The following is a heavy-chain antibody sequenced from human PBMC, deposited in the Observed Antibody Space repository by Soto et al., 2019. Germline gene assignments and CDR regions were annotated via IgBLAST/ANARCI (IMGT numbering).Heavy chain of an antibody. CDR1: GVTFSDYG. J-gene: IGHJ3*02. CDR2: IIPISGTV. V-gene: IGHV1-69*06. Sequence: QVPLVQSGAEVKKPGSSVKVSCKASGVTFSDYGISWVRQAPGQGLEWMGGIIPISGTVYYAQKFQGRVTITADRSTNTAYVEITSLRSDETAVYYCARGPPFDSFAMWGPGTLVTVSS. CDR3: ARGPPFDSFAM.